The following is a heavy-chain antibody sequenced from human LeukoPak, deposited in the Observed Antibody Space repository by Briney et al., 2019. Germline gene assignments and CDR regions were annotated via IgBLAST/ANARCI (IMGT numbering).Heavy chain of an antibody. CDR3: ARSPYMITFGGVIVINGHFDY. CDR1: GGSISSGGYY. V-gene: IGHV4-31*03. D-gene: IGHD3-16*02. J-gene: IGHJ4*02. Sequence: PSQTLSLTCTVSGGSISSGGYYWSWIRQHPGKGLEWIGYIYYSGSTYYNPSLKSRVTISVDTSKNQFSLKLSSVTAADTAVYYCARSPYMITFGGVIVINGHFDYWGQGTLVTVSS. CDR2: IYYSGST.